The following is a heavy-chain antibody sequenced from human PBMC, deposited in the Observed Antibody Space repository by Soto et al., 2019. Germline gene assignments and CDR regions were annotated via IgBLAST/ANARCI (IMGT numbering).Heavy chain of an antibody. D-gene: IGHD2-15*01. V-gene: IGHV1-18*01. CDR3: ARDCTGGSCFCIY. J-gene: IGHJ4*02. CDR2: INTYNGNS. Sequence: QVQLVQSAAEVKKPGASVKVSCKASGYTLTNYAISWVRQAPGQGPEWMGWINTYNGNSNYAQKFQGRVTMTTDTSTNTPYMELRSLTSDDTAVYYCARDCTGGSCFCIYWGQGTLVTVSS. CDR1: GYTLTNYA.